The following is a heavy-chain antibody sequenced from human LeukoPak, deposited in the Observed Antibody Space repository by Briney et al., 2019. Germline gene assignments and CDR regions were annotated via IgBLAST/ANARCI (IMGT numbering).Heavy chain of an antibody. CDR2: IRHDGSIK. CDR3: AKDSLADIDY. D-gene: IGHD3-16*01. J-gene: IGHJ4*02. V-gene: IGHV3-30*02. CDR1: GFIFSTYG. Sequence: GGSLRLSCAASGFIFSTYGMYWVRQAPGKGLELVAFIRHDGSIKNYADSVKGRSTISRDNSKNTLYLQMNSLRAEDTAVYYCAKDSLADIDYWGQGTLVTVSS.